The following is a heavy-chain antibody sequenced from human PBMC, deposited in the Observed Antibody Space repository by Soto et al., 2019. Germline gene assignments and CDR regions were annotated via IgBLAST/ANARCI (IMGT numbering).Heavy chain of an antibody. Sequence: SETLSLTCTVSGGSISSYYWSWIRQPAGKGLEWIGRIYTSGSTNYNPSLKSRVTMSVDTSKNQFSLKLSSVTAADTAVYYCARGPWQDIVVVVAASGALDIWGQGTMVTVS. CDR3: ARGPWQDIVVVVAASGALDI. J-gene: IGHJ3*02. D-gene: IGHD2-15*01. V-gene: IGHV4-4*07. CDR2: IYTSGST. CDR1: GGSISSYY.